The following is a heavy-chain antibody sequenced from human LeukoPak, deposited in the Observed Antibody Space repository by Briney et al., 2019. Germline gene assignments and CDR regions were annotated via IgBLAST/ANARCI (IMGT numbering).Heavy chain of an antibody. Sequence: GGSLRLSCAVSGFTFSSYAMHWVRQAPGKGLEWVAVISYDGSNKYYADSVKGRFTISRDNSKNTLYLQMNRLRAEDTAVYYCARTTAPSMDLFPYFDYWGQGTLVTVSS. V-gene: IGHV3-30*04. CDR2: ISYDGSNK. CDR3: ARTTAPSMDLFPYFDY. J-gene: IGHJ4*02. D-gene: IGHD2/OR15-2a*01. CDR1: GFTFSSYA.